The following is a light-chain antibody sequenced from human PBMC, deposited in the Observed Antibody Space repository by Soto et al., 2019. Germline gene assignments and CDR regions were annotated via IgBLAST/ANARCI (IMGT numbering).Light chain of an antibody. CDR2: HAS. V-gene: IGKV1-5*01. Sequence: DIQMTQSPSTLSASIGDTVTVACRASQGISNWLAWYQQKPGKAPKLLIFHASSFESGVPSRFGGSGSGTEISLNISSLQVDEFATYYCQEYSSYPTFGQGTKVEIK. CDR1: QGISNW. J-gene: IGKJ1*01. CDR3: QEYSSYPT.